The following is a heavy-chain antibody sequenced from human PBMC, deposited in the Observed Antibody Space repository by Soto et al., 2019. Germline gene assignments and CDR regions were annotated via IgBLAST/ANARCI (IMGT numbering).Heavy chain of an antibody. CDR2: IIPVFGTQ. V-gene: IGHV1-69*06. CDR3: ATDSRRISRTNLPPNYYGMDV. D-gene: IGHD2-2*01. J-gene: IGHJ6*02. Sequence: QVQLAQSGTEVKKPGSSVQVSCKASGGTFTNFAISWVRQAPGQGLEWMGGIIPVFGTQNYAQRFQGRVTITADKSTSTAYMDLSSLRSDDTAVYYCATDSRRISRTNLPPNYYGMDVWGQGPTVTVSS. CDR1: GGTFTNFA.